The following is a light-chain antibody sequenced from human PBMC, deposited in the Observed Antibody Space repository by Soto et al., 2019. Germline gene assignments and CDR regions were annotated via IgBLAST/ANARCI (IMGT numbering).Light chain of an antibody. J-gene: IGLJ2*01. CDR2: DNN. Sequence: QSVLTQPPSVSGAPGQRVTISCTGSSSNIGAGSDVHWYQQLPGTAPKLLIYDNNNRPSGVPDRFSGSKSGTSASLAITGLQAEDAADYYCQSYDGSLKVFGGGTKLTVL. V-gene: IGLV1-40*01. CDR1: SSNIGAGSD. CDR3: QSYDGSLKV.